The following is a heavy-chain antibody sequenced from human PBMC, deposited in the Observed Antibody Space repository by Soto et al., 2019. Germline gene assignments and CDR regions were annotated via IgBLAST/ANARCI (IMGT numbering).Heavy chain of an antibody. Sequence: QVQLVQSGAEVKKPGSSVKVSCKASGGTFSSYAISWVRQAPGQGLEWMGGIIPIFGTANYAQKFQGRVTITADRSTSTAYMELSSLRSEDTAVYYCAGESEGDEDVFPRTFDPWGQGTLVTVSS. V-gene: IGHV1-69*06. CDR1: GGTFSSYA. J-gene: IGHJ5*02. CDR2: IIPIFGTA. D-gene: IGHD3-16*01. CDR3: AGESEGDEDVFPRTFDP.